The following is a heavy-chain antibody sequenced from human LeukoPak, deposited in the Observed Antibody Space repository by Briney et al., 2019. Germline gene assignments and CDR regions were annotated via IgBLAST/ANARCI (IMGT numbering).Heavy chain of an antibody. CDR2: ISYDGSNK. CDR1: GFTFSSYG. D-gene: IGHD6-19*01. J-gene: IGHJ4*02. V-gene: IGHV3-30*18. Sequence: PGGSLRLSCAASGFTFSSYGMHWVCQAPGKGLEWVAVISYDGSNKYYADSVKGRFTISRDNSKNTLYLQMNSLRAEDTAVYYCAKRERSGWLFDYWGQGTLVTVSS. CDR3: AKRERSGWLFDY.